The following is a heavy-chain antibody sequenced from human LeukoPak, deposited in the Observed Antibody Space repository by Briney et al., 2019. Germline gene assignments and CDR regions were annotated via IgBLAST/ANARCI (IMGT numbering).Heavy chain of an antibody. Sequence: ASVTVSFKASGYTFTIYGISWVRQAPGQGLERMGWISAYNGNTSYAQKFQGRVTMTRDTATSTVYMELSSLRSEDTAVYYCARDQGELLQSDAFDIWGQGTMVTVSS. D-gene: IGHD1-26*01. CDR3: ARDQGELLQSDAFDI. CDR1: GYTFTIYG. V-gene: IGHV1-18*01. J-gene: IGHJ3*02. CDR2: ISAYNGNT.